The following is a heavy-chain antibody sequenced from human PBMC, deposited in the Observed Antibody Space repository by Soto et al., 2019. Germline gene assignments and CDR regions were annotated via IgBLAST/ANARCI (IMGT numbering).Heavy chain of an antibody. CDR2: IIPIFGTA. D-gene: IGHD2-21*02. CDR1: GGTFSSYA. V-gene: IGHV1-69*06. Sequence: SVKVSCKASGGTFSSYAISWVRQAPGQGLEWMGGIIPIFGTANYAQKFQGRVTITADKSTSTAYMELSSLRSEDTAVYYCARAPGPYGGDPRVATHFDYWGQGTLVTSPQ. CDR3: ARAPGPYGGDPRVATHFDY. J-gene: IGHJ4*02.